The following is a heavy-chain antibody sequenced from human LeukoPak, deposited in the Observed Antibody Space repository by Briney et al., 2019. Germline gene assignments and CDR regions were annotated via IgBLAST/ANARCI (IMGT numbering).Heavy chain of an antibody. V-gene: IGHV1-69*17. CDR3: APERPQGDY. CDR1: GGTFSSYA. CDR2: IIPIFGIA. Sequence: ASVTVSCKASGGTFSSYAISWVGQAPGQGLEWMGRIIPIFGIANYAQKFQGRVTITADKSTSTAYMELSSLRSEDTAVYYCAPERPQGDYWGQGTLVTVSS. J-gene: IGHJ4*02. D-gene: IGHD1-1*01.